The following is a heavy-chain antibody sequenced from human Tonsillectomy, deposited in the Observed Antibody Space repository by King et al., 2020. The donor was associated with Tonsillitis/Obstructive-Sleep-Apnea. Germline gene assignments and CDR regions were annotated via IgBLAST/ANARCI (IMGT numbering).Heavy chain of an antibody. Sequence: QLVQSGGGLVQPGGSLRLSCAASGFTFSSYEMNWVRQAPGKGLEWVSYISSSGSTIYYADSVKGRFTISRDNAKNSVYLQMNSLRAEDTAVYYCARDLRSKSTVTPYYFDSWGQGTLVTVSS. CDR1: GFTFSSYE. CDR3: ARDLRSKSTVTPYYFDS. V-gene: IGHV3-48*03. J-gene: IGHJ4*02. CDR2: ISSSGSTI. D-gene: IGHD4-17*01.